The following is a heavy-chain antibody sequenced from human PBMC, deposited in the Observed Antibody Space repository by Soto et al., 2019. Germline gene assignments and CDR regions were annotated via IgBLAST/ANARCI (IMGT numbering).Heavy chain of an antibody. V-gene: IGHV4-59*01. D-gene: IGHD1-1*01. Sequence: PSETLSLTWTVSGGSISSYYWSWIRQPPGKGLEWIGYIYYSGSTNYNPSLKSRVTISVDTSKNQFSLKLSSVTAADTAVYYCARVGAYKDFDYWGQGTLVTVSS. J-gene: IGHJ4*02. CDR2: IYYSGST. CDR3: ARVGAYKDFDY. CDR1: GGSISSYY.